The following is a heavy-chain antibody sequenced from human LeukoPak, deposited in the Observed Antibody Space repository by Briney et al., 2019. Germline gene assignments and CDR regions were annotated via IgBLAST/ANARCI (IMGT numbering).Heavy chain of an antibody. Sequence: GGSLRLSCAASGFTFSTYAMSWVRQAAGKGLEWVSLISGSGGGTYYADSVKGRFTISRDNSKNTLYLQLNSLRVEDTAVYYCAKPPVYCGGDCPFDYWGQGTLVTVSS. CDR3: AKPPVYCGGDCPFDY. D-gene: IGHD2-21*01. CDR2: ISGSGGGT. V-gene: IGHV3-23*01. J-gene: IGHJ4*02. CDR1: GFTFSTYA.